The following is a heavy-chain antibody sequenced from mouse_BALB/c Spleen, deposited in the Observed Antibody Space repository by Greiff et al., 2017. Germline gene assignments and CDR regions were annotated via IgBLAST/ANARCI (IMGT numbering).Heavy chain of an antibody. Sequence: QVQLQQPGAELVKPGASVKMSCKASGYTFTSYNMHWVKQTPGQGLEWIGAIYPGNGDTSYNQKFKGKATLTADKSSSTAYMQLSSLTSEDSAVYYCARDLYPDYWGQGTTLTVSS. CDR1: GYTFTSYN. CDR2: IYPGNGDT. V-gene: IGHV1-12*01. J-gene: IGHJ2*01. CDR3: ARDLYPDY. D-gene: IGHD2-12*01.